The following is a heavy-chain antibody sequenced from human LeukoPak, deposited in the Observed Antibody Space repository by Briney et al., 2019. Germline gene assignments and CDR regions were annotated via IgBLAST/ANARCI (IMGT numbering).Heavy chain of an antibody. D-gene: IGHD6-13*01. CDR1: GFTFSTYA. CDR3: VKDLYKGETSTWYYFDY. J-gene: IGHJ4*02. V-gene: IGHV3-64D*06. CDR2: INTSGDKT. Sequence: GGSLRLSCSGSGFTFSTYAIHWVRQAPGRGPEYVSLINTSGDKTYYADSVKGRFTISRDNSKNTVSLQMSSLRDEDTAMYYCVKDLYKGETSTWYYFDYWGQGTLVTVSS.